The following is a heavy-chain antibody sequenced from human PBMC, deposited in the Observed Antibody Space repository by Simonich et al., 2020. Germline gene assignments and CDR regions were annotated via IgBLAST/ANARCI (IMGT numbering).Heavy chain of an antibody. D-gene: IGHD5-12*01. V-gene: IGHV4-59*08. J-gene: IGHJ4*02. Sequence: QVQLQESGPGLVKPSETLSLTCTVSGGSISSYYWSWIRQPPGTGLEWIGYIYYSGSTNYNPSLKSRVTISVDTSKTQFSLKLSSVTAADTAVYYCARHDRWLQFYFDYWGQGTLVTVSS. CDR3: ARHDRWLQFYFDY. CDR2: IYYSGST. CDR1: GGSISSYY.